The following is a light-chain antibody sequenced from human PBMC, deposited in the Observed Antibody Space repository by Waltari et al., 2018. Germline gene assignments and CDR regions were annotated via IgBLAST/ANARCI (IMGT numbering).Light chain of an antibody. CDR1: QTIGRN. CDR2: AAS. Sequence: QMTQSPSSLSASVGDKVTITCRASQTIGRNLAWYQQSPGLGPKRLISAASPLQSGGPSVFSGRGAGTYFTLTITSLQPEEVATYYGQKGDSAPFTVGGWTKVEIK. CDR3: QKGDSAPFT. J-gene: IGKJ4*01. V-gene: IGKV1-27*01.